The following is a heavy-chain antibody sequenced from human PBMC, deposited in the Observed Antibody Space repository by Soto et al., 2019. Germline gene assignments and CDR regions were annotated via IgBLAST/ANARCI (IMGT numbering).Heavy chain of an antibody. CDR2: MYNSGST. V-gene: IGHV4-30-4*01. J-gene: IGHJ4*02. D-gene: IGHD4-17*01. Sequence: QLQLQESGPGLVKPSQTLSLTCAVSGGSISSGDYYWSWIRQPPGKGLGWIGYMYNSGSTYHNASSKTRGSISVNTSKNQFTLKLSSVTAANTAVYYCVRDGTGMSTGYYFDHWGQGTLVTVSS. CDR3: VRDGTGMSTGYYFDH. CDR1: GGSISSGDYY.